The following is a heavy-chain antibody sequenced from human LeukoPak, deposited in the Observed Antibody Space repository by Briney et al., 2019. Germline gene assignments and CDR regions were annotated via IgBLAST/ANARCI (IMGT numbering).Heavy chain of an antibody. Sequence: SQTLSLTCAVSGGSISSGGYSWSWIRQPPGKGLEWIGYIYHSGSTYYNPSLKSRVTISVDRSKNQFSLKLSSVTAADTAVYYCAREKGNGGSSFDYWGQGTLVTVSS. CDR2: IYHSGST. D-gene: IGHD4-23*01. J-gene: IGHJ4*02. CDR1: GGSISSGGYS. V-gene: IGHV4-30-2*01. CDR3: AREKGNGGSSFDY.